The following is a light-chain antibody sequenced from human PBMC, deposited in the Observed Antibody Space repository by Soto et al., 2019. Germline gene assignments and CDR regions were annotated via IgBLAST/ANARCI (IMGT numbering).Light chain of an antibody. V-gene: IGLV2-8*01. CDR2: DVD. CDR3: SSYVGSNFHVL. Sequence: QSALTQPPSASGSPGQSVTISCTGTTSDVGGYNYVSWYQQHPGKAHKLLVYDVDKRPSGVPDRFSGSKSGNTASLTVSGLQAEDEADYYCSSYVGSNFHVLFGGGTKLTVL. CDR1: TSDVGGYNY. J-gene: IGLJ2*01.